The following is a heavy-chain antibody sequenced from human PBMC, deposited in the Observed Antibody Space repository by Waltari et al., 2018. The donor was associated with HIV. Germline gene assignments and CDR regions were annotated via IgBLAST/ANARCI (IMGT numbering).Heavy chain of an antibody. CDR1: XFXFSXXX. CDR3: ASGLGDXGY. D-gene: IGHD4-17*01. V-gene: IGHV3-7*02. CDR2: MNPVGSTK. Sequence: XVHLVEXXGXXVXPXGSXRLSCAXXXFXFSXXXMXXVRQAPGKGLEWVANMNPVGSTKYHVDSVRGRFTISRXXXXNSXYLQMSSXRAEDTAVYYCASGLGDXGYWGRGTLVTVSS. J-gene: IGHJ4*02.